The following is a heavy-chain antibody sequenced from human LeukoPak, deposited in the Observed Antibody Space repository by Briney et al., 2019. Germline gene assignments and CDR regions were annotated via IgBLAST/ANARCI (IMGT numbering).Heavy chain of an antibody. V-gene: IGHV3-21*01. Sequence: GGSLRLSCAASGFNFSSYRMNWVRQAPGKGLEWVSSISSSSSYIYYADSVKGRFTISRDNAKNSLYLQMNSLRAEDTAVYYCARAWCSSTSCYNYYYYGMDVWGQGTTVTVSS. CDR1: GFNFSSYR. CDR3: ARAWCSSTSCYNYYYYGMDV. CDR2: ISSSSSYI. D-gene: IGHD2-2*02. J-gene: IGHJ6*02.